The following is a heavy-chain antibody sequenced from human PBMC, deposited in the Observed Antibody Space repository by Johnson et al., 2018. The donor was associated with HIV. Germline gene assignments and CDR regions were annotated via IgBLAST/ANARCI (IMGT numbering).Heavy chain of an antibody. Sequence: VQLVESGGGLVKPGGSLRLSCAASGFTFSDAWMSWVRQAPGKGLEWVGRIKSKTDGGTTDYAVTVKCRFTISRDDSKHTLYLQMNSLKTEDKSVYYCTTEPFAFDIWGQGTMVTVSS. CDR3: TTEPFAFDI. CDR1: GFTFSDAW. CDR2: IKSKTDGGTT. V-gene: IGHV3-15*01. J-gene: IGHJ3*02.